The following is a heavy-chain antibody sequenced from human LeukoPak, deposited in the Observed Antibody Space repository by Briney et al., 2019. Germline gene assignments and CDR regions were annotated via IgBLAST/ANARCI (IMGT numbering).Heavy chain of an antibody. CDR2: ISSDESRT. D-gene: IGHD6-19*01. CDR1: GFSFSSHW. Sequence: GGSLRLSCTASGFSFSSHWMHWVRQVPGKGLVWVSRISSDESRTNYADSVKGRFTISRDNAKNTVYLQMNSLRAEDTAVYYCARVRAVAGTEVLYYFDYWGQGTLVTVSS. CDR3: ARVRAVAGTEVLYYFDY. J-gene: IGHJ4*02. V-gene: IGHV3-74*01.